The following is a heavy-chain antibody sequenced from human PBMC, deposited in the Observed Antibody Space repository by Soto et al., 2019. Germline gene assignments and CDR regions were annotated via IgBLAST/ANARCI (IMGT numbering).Heavy chain of an antibody. CDR3: ARGHSTDCSNGVCSFFYNHEMDV. V-gene: IGHV1-2*04. Sequence: ASVKVSCKASGYSFTDYHIHWVRQAPGQGLEWLGRINPKSGGTSTAQKFQGWVIMTRDRSISTVYMELTRLRSDDTAVYFCARGHSTDCSNGVCSFFYNHEMDVWGQGTTVTVSS. D-gene: IGHD2-8*01. CDR2: INPKSGGT. J-gene: IGHJ6*02. CDR1: GYSFTDYH.